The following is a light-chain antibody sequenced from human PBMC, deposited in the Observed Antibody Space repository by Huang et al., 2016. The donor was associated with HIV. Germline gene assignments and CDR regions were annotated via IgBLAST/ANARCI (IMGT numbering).Light chain of an antibody. V-gene: IGKV1-39*01. Sequence: DIQMTQSPSSLSASVGDRVTITCRASQIISNYLNWYQQRPGKAPKLLYYAASNLQSGVPSRFSGGGSGTEFTLTIPSLQSEDFATYYCQGSFSIPPTFGQGTRLEIK. CDR1: QIISNY. CDR3: QGSFSIPPT. CDR2: AAS. J-gene: IGKJ5*01.